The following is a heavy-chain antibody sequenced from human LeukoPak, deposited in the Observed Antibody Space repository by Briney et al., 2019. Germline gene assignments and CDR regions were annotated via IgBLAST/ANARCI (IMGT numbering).Heavy chain of an antibody. CDR2: IDAGNGNT. Sequence: ASVKVSCKASGYIFTRYAMHWVRQAPGQRLEWMGWIDAGNGNTKYSQKFRDRVIITRDTSASTVYMELSSLRSEDTAVYFCARMGKHIVVVFRDYGMDVWGNGTTVTVSS. D-gene: IGHD2-21*01. CDR1: GYIFTRYA. V-gene: IGHV1-3*01. J-gene: IGHJ6*04. CDR3: ARMGKHIVVVFRDYGMDV.